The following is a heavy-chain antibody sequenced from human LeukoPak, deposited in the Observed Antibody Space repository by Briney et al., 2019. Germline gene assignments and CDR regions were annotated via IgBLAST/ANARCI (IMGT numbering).Heavy chain of an antibody. J-gene: IGHJ4*02. Sequence: HPGGSLRLSCAASGFAFSGYGMHWVRQAPGKGLEWVSGISYDGSNKFYADSVKGRFTISRDNSKSTMHLQMNSLRADDTAEYYCTRDRSGSYNFDYWGQGTLVTVSS. CDR3: TRDRSGSYNFDY. CDR2: ISYDGSNK. CDR1: GFAFSGYG. V-gene: IGHV3-30*03. D-gene: IGHD3-10*01.